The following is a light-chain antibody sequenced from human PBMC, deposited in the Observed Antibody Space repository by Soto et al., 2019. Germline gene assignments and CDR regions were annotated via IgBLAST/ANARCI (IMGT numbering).Light chain of an antibody. Sequence: IVLTQSPGTLSLSPGERATLSCRASQSVSSIAWYQQKPGQAPRLVIYGASSRATGIPDRFSGSGSGTDFTLSISRLEPEDFAVYYCHQYGRSPRTFGQGTKVDIK. J-gene: IGKJ1*01. V-gene: IGKV3-20*01. CDR3: HQYGRSPRT. CDR1: QSVSS. CDR2: GAS.